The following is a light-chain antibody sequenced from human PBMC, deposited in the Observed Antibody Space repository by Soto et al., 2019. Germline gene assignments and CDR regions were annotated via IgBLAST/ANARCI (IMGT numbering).Light chain of an antibody. CDR2: EVT. J-gene: IGLJ1*01. V-gene: IGLV2-14*01. CDR3: TSYTDTSVYV. Sequence: QSVLTQPASVSGSPGQSISISCTGTISDFGGYNYVSWYQQHPGKIPKLLIYEVTNRPSGVSSRFSASKSGNTASLTISGLQAEDEADYYCTSYTDTSVYVFGTGTKVTVL. CDR1: ISDFGGYNY.